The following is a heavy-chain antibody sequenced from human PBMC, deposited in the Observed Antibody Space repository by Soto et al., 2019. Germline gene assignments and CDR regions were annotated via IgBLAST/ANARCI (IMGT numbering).Heavy chain of an antibody. CDR1: GFTFGTYT. CDR2: ISGSDGTT. V-gene: IGHV3-23*01. D-gene: IGHD5-12*01. J-gene: IGHJ4*02. CDR3: AKVRGGHHYDY. Sequence: EVQLLESGGGLVQPGGSLRLSCAASGFTFGTYTMSWVCQAPGKGLEWVSSISGSDGTTYYADSVKGRFSISRDKSKNTLYLQMNSLRAEDTAIYYCAKVRGGHHYDYWGQGTLVTVSS.